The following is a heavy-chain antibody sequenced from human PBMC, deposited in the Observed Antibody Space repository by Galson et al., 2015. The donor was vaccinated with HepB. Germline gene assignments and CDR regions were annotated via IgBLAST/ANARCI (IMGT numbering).Heavy chain of an antibody. CDR3: AREDATITVAALEY. D-gene: IGHD6-13*01. CDR2: IWKDGSNK. CDR1: GFTFSSYG. V-gene: IGHV3-33*01. J-gene: IGHJ4*02. Sequence: SLRLSCAASGFTFSSYGMHWVRQAPGKGLEWMALIWKDGSNKHYADPLKGRFRISRDNAKNTLFLEADSVRAEDTAVYYCAREDATITVAALEYWGPGVLVTVSS.